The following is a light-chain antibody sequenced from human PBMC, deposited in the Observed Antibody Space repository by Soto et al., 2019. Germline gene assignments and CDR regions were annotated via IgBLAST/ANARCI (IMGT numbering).Light chain of an antibody. CDR1: SSDVGDYNY. CDR2: EVS. CDR3: SSYAGSNIYV. V-gene: IGLV2-8*01. Sequence: QSVLTQPPSASGSPGQSVTISCTGTSSDVGDYNYVSWYQQHPGKAPKLMIYEVSKRPSGVPDRFSGSKSGNTASLTASGLQAEDEADYYCSSYAGSNIYVFGSGTKVTVL. J-gene: IGLJ1*01.